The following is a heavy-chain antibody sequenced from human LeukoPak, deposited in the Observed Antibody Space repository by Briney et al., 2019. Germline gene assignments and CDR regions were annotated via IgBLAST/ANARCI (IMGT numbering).Heavy chain of an antibody. D-gene: IGHD5/OR15-5a*01. Sequence: GESLKISCKGSGYSFTSYWIGWVRQMPGKGLEWMGIIYPGDSDTRYSPSFQGQVTISADKPISTAYLQWSSLKASDSAMYYCARQLPGVSSAFDIWGQGTMVITVSS. CDR1: GYSFTSYW. J-gene: IGHJ3*02. CDR2: IYPGDSDT. V-gene: IGHV5-51*01. CDR3: ARQLPGVSSAFDI.